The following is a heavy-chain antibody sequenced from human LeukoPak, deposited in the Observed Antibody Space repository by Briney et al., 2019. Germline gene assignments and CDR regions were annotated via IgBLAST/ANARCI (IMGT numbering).Heavy chain of an antibody. D-gene: IGHD6-25*01. CDR3: AKDGGEGSGDYYYYYMDV. Sequence: GGSLRLSCAASGFTFSSYAMSWVRQAPGKGLEWVSAISGSGGSTYYADSVKGRFTISRDNSKNTLYLQMNSLRAEDTAVYYCAKDGGEGSGDYYYYYMDVWGKGTTVTVSS. CDR2: ISGSGGST. CDR1: GFTFSSYA. J-gene: IGHJ6*03. V-gene: IGHV3-23*01.